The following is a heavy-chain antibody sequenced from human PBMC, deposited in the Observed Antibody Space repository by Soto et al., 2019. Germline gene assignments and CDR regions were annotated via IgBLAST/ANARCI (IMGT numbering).Heavy chain of an antibody. CDR3: ARPPMTTVSVVYYYGMDV. J-gene: IGHJ6*02. D-gene: IGHD4-4*01. V-gene: IGHV3-21*01. CDR2: ISSSSSYI. CDR1: GFTFSSYS. Sequence: PGGSLRLSCAASGFTFSSYSMHWVRQAPGKGLEWVSSISSSSSYIYYADSVKGRFTISRDNAKNSLYLQMNSLRAEDTAVYYCARPPMTTVSVVYYYGMDVWGLGTTVTVSS.